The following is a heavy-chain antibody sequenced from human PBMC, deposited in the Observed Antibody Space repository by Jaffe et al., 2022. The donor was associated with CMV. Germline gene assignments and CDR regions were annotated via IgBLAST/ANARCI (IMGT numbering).Heavy chain of an antibody. Sequence: EVQLVESGGVVVQPGGSLRLSCAASGFTFDDYTMHWVRQAPGKGLEWVSLISWDGGSTYYADSVKGRFTISRDNSKNSLYLQMNSLRTEDTALYYCAKDIFGADLVPAATRDHYYYYYYMDVWGKGTTVTVSS. CDR1: GFTFDDYT. V-gene: IGHV3-43*01. D-gene: IGHD2-2*01. CDR3: AKDIFGADLVPAATRDHYYYYYYMDV. CDR2: ISWDGGST. J-gene: IGHJ6*03.